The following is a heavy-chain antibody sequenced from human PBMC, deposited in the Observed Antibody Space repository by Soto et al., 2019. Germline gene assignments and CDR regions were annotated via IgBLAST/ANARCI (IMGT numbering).Heavy chain of an antibody. Sequence: PGGSLRLSCAASGFTFSNYAMHWVRQTPGKGLEYVSAISSDGGSPYYANSVKGRFTISRDNSKNTLYLQMGSLRAEDMGIYYCASRYCSSSSCSYFHYWGQGTLVTVSS. D-gene: IGHD2-2*01. CDR2: ISSDGGSP. CDR3: ASRYCSSSSCSYFHY. J-gene: IGHJ4*02. V-gene: IGHV3-64*01. CDR1: GFTFSNYA.